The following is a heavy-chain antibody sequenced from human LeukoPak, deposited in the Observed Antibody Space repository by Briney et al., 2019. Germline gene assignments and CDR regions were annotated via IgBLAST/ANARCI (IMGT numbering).Heavy chain of an antibody. Sequence: RGSLRLSCAASGFTFSSYAMSWVRQAPGKGLEWVSAISGSGGSTYYADSVKGRFTISRDNSKNTLYLQMNSLRAEDTAVYYCAKSIRSYCSGGSCPGYWGQGTLVTVSS. CDR3: AKSIRSYCSGGSCPGY. CDR1: GFTFSSYA. D-gene: IGHD2-15*01. CDR2: ISGSGGST. J-gene: IGHJ4*02. V-gene: IGHV3-23*01.